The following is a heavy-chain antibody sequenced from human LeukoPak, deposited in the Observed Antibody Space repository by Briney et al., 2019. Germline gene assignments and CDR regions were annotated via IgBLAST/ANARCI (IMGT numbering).Heavy chain of an antibody. CDR1: GFALSSYG. J-gene: IGHJ4*02. D-gene: IGHD1-26*01. CDR2: IWYDGSYE. Sequence: GGSLRLSCAASGFALSSYGMHWVRQAPGKGLEWVAVIWYDGSYEYNADSVKGRFSISRDKSKKTLYLQMNSLRVEDTAVYYCAREGGSYNFDYWGQGTLVTVSS. CDR3: AREGGSYNFDY. V-gene: IGHV3-33*01.